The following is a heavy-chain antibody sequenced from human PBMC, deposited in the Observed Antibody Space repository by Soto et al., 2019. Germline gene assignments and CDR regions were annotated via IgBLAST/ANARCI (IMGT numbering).Heavy chain of an antibody. Sequence: ASVKVSCKASGYTFTSYGISWVRQAPGQGLEWMGWINPNNGNTNYAQKLQGRVTMTTDTSTSTAYMELRSLRSDDTAVYYCARNYYYDSSGYYYVNWFDPWGQGTLVTVS. CDR2: INPNNGNT. J-gene: IGHJ5*02. CDR1: GYTFTSYG. D-gene: IGHD3-22*01. CDR3: ARNYYYDSSGYYYVNWFDP. V-gene: IGHV1-18*01.